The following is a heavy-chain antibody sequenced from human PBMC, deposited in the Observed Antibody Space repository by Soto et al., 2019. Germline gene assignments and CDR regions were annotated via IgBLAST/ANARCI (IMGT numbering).Heavy chain of an antibody. V-gene: IGHV3-72*01. D-gene: IGHD1-26*01. Sequence: EVQLVESGGGLVQPGGSLRLSCAASGFTFSDHYMDWVRQAPGKGLEWVGRSRNKANSYSTEYAASVKGRFTISRDESKNSLYLQMNRLKTEDTAVYYCARLSGSYTRGLDYWGQGTLVTVSS. CDR2: SRNKANSYST. CDR3: ARLSGSYTRGLDY. J-gene: IGHJ4*02. CDR1: GFTFSDHY.